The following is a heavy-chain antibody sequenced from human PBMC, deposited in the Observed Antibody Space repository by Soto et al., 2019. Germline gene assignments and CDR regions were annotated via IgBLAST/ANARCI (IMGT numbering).Heavy chain of an antibody. CDR2: ISSTTNYI. CDR3: ARESEDLTSNFDY. V-gene: IGHV3-21*01. Sequence: EVQLVESGGGLVKPGGSLRLSCAASGFTFTRYSMNWVRQAPGKGLEWVSSISSTTNYIYYADSMKGRFTVSRDNANNSVYLDMNSLSAEDTAVYYCARESEDLTSNFDYWGQGTLVTVSS. J-gene: IGHJ4*02. CDR1: GFTFTRYS.